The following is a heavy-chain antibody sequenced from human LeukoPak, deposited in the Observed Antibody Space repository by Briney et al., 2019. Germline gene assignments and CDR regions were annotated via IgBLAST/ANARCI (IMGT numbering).Heavy chain of an antibody. Sequence: GASVKVSCKASGYTFTGYYMHWVRQAPGQGLEWMGWINPNSGGTNYAQKFQGRVTMTRDTSISTAYMELSRLRSDDTAVYYCARALPLRGGGSSARGHNWFDPWGQGTLVTVSS. D-gene: IGHD2-15*01. V-gene: IGHV1-2*02. CDR2: INPNSGGT. CDR3: ARALPLRGGGSSARGHNWFDP. CDR1: GYTFTGYY. J-gene: IGHJ5*02.